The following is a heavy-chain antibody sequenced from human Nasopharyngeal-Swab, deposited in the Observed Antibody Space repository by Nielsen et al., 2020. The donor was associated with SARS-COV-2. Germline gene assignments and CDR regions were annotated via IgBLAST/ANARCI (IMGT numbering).Heavy chain of an antibody. Sequence: SGPTLAKPTETLTLTCTVSGFSLTTDTTGVTWIRQPPGKALESLAVTFSKDEKSYSASLKSRLTISKDTSKSQVVLTMANMVPVDTATYYCARLGCTSISCHIDHWGQGTLVTVSS. CDR3: ARLGCTSISCHIDH. D-gene: IGHD2-2*01. CDR1: GFSLTTDTTG. V-gene: IGHV2-26*01. J-gene: IGHJ4*02. CDR2: TFSKDEK.